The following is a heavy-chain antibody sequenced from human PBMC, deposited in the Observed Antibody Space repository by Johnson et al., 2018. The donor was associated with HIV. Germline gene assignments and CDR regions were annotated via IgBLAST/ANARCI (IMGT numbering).Heavy chain of an antibody. D-gene: IGHD3-16*01. V-gene: IGHV3-NL1*01. J-gene: IGHJ3*02. Sequence: QVQLVESGGGVVQPGRSLRVSCAASGFTISSYGMHWVRQAPGKGLEWVSGINRNGGTIGYAASVKGRFTISRDNAKKSLYLQMNSLRDEDTALYYCARGRPWGWELRRDAFDIWGQGTMVTVSA. CDR1: GFTISSYG. CDR2: INRNGGTI. CDR3: ARGRPWGWELRRDAFDI.